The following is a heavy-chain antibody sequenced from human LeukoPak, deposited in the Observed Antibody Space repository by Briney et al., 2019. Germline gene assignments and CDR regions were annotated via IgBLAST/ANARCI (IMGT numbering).Heavy chain of an antibody. CDR2: INSEGGIT. V-gene: IGHV3-74*01. Sequence: GGSLRLSCAASGFTFSSYWMHWVRQAPGKGLVWVSRINSEGGITSYADSVKGRFTISRDNAKNTLYLQMNSLRAEDTAVYFCAREMKLFGTDRGAFDIWGQGTMVTVSS. D-gene: IGHD3-10*02. J-gene: IGHJ3*02. CDR1: GFTFSSYW. CDR3: AREMKLFGTDRGAFDI.